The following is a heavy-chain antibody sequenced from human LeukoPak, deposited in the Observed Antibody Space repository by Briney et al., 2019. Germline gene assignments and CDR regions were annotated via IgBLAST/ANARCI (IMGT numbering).Heavy chain of an antibody. CDR3: AKANSVAATSLFDY. CDR1: GFTFDDYT. V-gene: IGHV3-43*01. CDR2: ISWDGGST. J-gene: IGHJ4*02. D-gene: IGHD1-26*01. Sequence: GGSLRLSCAASGFTFDDYTMHWVRQAPGKGLEWVSLISWDGGSTYYADSVKGRFTISRDNSKNTLFLQMNSLRAEDTAVYYCAKANSVAATSLFDYWGQGTLVTVSS.